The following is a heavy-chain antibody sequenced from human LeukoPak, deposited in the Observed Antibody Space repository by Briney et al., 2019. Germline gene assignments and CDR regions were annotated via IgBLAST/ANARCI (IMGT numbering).Heavy chain of an antibody. D-gene: IGHD3-10*01. J-gene: IGHJ6*02. CDR3: AKVSYSDYGSGRPPFMDV. Sequence: GGSLRLSCAASGFTFSDYAMSWVRQAPGKGLEWVSTISDSGGSTYYADSVKDRFTISRDNSKNTLYLQTNSLRAEDTAIHYCAKVSYSDYGSGRPPFMDVWGQGTTVAVSS. V-gene: IGHV3-23*01. CDR1: GFTFSDYA. CDR2: ISDSGGST.